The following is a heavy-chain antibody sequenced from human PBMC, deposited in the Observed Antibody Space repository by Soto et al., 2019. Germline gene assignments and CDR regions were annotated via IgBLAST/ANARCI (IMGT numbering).Heavy chain of an antibody. D-gene: IGHD5-18*01. CDR1: GFTFSSYS. V-gene: IGHV3-21*01. CDR3: ARDHRGSRGYSYGFDY. Sequence: EVQLVESGGGLVKPGGSLRLSCAASGFTFSSYSMNWVRQAPGKGLEWVSSISSSSSYIYYADSVKGRFTISRDNAKNSRYLQMNSLRAEDTAVYYCARDHRGSRGYSYGFDYWGQGTLVTVSS. J-gene: IGHJ4*02. CDR2: ISSSSSYI.